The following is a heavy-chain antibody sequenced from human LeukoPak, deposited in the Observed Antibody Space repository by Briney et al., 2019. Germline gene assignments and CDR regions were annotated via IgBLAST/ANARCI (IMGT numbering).Heavy chain of an antibody. CDR3: AKWEIFSTAEYFQH. CDR1: GFTFSNYG. V-gene: IGHV3-23*01. D-gene: IGHD2/OR15-2a*01. J-gene: IGHJ1*01. CDR2: ISGSGGST. Sequence: PGGSLRLSCAASGFTFSNYGMSWVRLAPGKGLEWVSAISGSGGSTYYADSVKGRFTISRDNSKNTLYLQMNSLRAEDTAVYYCAKWEIFSTAEYFQHWGQGTLVTVSS.